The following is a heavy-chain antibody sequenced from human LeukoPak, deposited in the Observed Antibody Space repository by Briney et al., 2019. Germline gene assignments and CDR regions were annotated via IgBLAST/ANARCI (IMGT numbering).Heavy chain of an antibody. J-gene: IGHJ3*02. CDR3: ARGTVTTSMKAFDI. CDR1: GGSISGYY. CDR2: IYYSGSA. V-gene: IGHV4-59*08. Sequence: SETLSLTCTVSGGSISGYYWSWIRQPPGEGLECIGYIYYSGSANYNPSLRSRVIILVDTSKNQFSLKLSSVTAADTAVYYCARGTVTTSMKAFDIWGQGTMVTVSS. D-gene: IGHD4-17*01.